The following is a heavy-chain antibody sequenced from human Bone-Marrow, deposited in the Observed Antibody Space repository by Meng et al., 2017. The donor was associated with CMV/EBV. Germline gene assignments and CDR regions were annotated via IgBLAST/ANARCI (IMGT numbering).Heavy chain of an antibody. D-gene: IGHD6-19*01. CDR1: GFVVNTYA. CDR2: INGGGGNT. V-gene: IGHV3-23*01. CDR3: ATMKWLAPDYYFDY. Sequence: SGFVVNTYAMSWVRQAPGKGLEWVSGINGGGGNTFYADSVKGHFTISRDNSKKTLYLQMNGLRADDTAVYYCATMKWLAPDYYFDYWGLGTLVTVSS. J-gene: IGHJ4*02.